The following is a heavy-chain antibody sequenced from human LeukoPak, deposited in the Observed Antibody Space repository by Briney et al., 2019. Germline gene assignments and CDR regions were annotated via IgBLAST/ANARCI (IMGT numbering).Heavy chain of an antibody. CDR3: ARGIAAPDRGYYYMDV. Sequence: AGGSLRLSCAASGFTFSSYSMNWVRQAPGKGLEWVSSISSSSSYIYYADSVKGRFTISRDNAKNSLYLQMNSLRVEDTAVYYCARGIAAPDRGYYYMDVWGKGTTVTISS. D-gene: IGHD6-13*01. V-gene: IGHV3-21*01. CDR1: GFTFSSYS. J-gene: IGHJ6*03. CDR2: ISSSSSYI.